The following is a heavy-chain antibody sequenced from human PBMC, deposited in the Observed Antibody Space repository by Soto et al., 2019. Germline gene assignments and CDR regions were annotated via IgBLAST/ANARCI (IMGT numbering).Heavy chain of an antibody. CDR3: ARDKGYCSDTSCPDFDC. CDR2: VIPNLGVT. D-gene: IGHD2-15*01. J-gene: IGHJ4*02. Sequence: ASVKVSCKASGGTLSSYTFSWVRQAPGQGFEWMGRVIPNLGVTNYAKKFQGRFTIVVDTSTSTAYMELNSLRYEDTAVYYCARDKGYCSDTSCPDFDCRGQGTLVTVSS. CDR1: GGTLSSYT. V-gene: IGHV1-69*04.